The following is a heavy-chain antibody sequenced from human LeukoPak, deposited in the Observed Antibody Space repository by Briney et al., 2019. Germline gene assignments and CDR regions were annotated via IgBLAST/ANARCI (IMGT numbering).Heavy chain of an antibody. CDR3: AKEGSSDSLGY. D-gene: IGHD6-6*01. CDR2: VAYDGNNK. V-gene: IGHV3-30*02. Sequence: GGSLRLSCAASGFIFSTYGMHWVRQAPGKGLEWVAFVAYDGNNKYYADSVKGRFTISRDNSKNTLYLQMNSLRAEDTAVYYCAKEGSSDSLGYWGQGTLVTVSS. CDR1: GFIFSTYG. J-gene: IGHJ4*02.